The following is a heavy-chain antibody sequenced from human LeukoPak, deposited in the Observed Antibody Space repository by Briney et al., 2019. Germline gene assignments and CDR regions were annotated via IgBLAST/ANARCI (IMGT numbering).Heavy chain of an antibody. CDR2: IYPADSDT. V-gene: IGHV5-51*01. Sequence: GESLKISCEGSGFTFSSQWIAWVRQMPGKGLDYMGIIYPADSDTRYSPSFQGQVTISADKSISTAYLQWSSLKASDTAMYYCARHRYSNYWPGAFDIWGQGTMVTVSS. J-gene: IGHJ3*02. CDR1: GFTFSSQW. D-gene: IGHD4-11*01. CDR3: ARHRYSNYWPGAFDI.